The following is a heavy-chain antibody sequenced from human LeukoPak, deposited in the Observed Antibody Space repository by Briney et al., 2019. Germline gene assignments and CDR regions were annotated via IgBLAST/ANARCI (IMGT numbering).Heavy chain of an antibody. CDR1: GFTFSSYE. CDR3: SFGRIGTVTTPFDY. J-gene: IGHJ4*02. CDR2: ISSGGNNI. V-gene: IGHV3-48*03. D-gene: IGHD4-17*01. Sequence: GGSLRLSCAASGFTFSSYEMNWVRQAPGMGLEWVSYISSGGNNIYYADSVKGRFTISRDNAKNSLYLQMNSLRAEDTAVYYCSFGRIGTVTTPFDYWGQGTLVTVSS.